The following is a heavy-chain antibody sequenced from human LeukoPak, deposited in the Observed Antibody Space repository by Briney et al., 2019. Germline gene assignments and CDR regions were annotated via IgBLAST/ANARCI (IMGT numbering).Heavy chain of an antibody. CDR3: ARAPGPSGDYRTGTTRYYGMDV. D-gene: IGHD4-17*01. CDR2: INTNTGNP. CDR1: GYTFTSYA. V-gene: IGHV7-4-1*02. Sequence: ASVKVSCKTSGYTFTSYAMNWVRRAPGQGLEWMGWINTNTGNPTYAQGFTGRFVFSLDTSVSTAYLQISSLKAEDTAVYYCARAPGPSGDYRTGTTRYYGMDVWGQGTTVTVSS. J-gene: IGHJ6*02.